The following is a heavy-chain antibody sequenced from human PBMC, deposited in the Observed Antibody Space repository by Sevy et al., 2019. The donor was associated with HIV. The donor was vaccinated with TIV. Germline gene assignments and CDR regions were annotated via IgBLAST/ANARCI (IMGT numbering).Heavy chain of an antibody. CDR3: AKGFCSGATCPRDYYYYGMDV. CDR1: EFTFSSYA. D-gene: IGHD2-15*01. J-gene: IGHJ6*02. CDR2: ISGSGRFT. V-gene: IGHV3-23*01. Sequence: GGSLRLSCSASEFTFSSYATSWVRQAPGKGLEWVSSISGSGRFTYYADFVEGRFTISRDNSKNTLSVQMNSLRAEDTAVYYCAKGFCSGATCPRDYYYYGMDVWGQGTTVTVSS.